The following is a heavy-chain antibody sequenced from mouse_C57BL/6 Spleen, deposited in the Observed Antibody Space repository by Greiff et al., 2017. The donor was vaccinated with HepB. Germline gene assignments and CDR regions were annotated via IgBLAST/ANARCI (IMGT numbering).Heavy chain of an antibody. CDR3: ARRLRRYYAMDY. J-gene: IGHJ4*01. D-gene: IGHD2-2*01. CDR2: IYPGDGDT. V-gene: IGHV1-80*01. Sequence: QVQLQQSGAELVKPGASVKISCKASGYAFSSYWMNWVKQRPGKGLEWIGQIYPGDGDTNYNGKFKGKATLTADKSSSTAYMQLSSLTSEDSAVYFCARRLRRYYAMDYWGQGTSVTVSS. CDR1: GYAFSSYW.